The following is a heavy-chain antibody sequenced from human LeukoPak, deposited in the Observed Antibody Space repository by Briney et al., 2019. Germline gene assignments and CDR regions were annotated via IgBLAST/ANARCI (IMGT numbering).Heavy chain of an antibody. D-gene: IGHD3-22*01. CDR2: ISGSGGGT. J-gene: IGHJ4*02. CDR3: AKRGVVIRVILVGFHKEAYYFDS. CDR1: GTTLSNYA. V-gene: IGHV3-23*01. Sequence: GGSLRLSCAVSGTTLSNYAMSWVRQAPGKGLEWVAGISGSGGGTHYADSVEGRFTISRDNPKNTLYLQMNNLRAGDTAVYFCAKRGVVIRVILVGFHKEAYYFDSWGRGALVTVSS.